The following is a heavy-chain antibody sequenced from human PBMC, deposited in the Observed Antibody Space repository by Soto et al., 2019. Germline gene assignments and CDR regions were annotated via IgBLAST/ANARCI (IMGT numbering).Heavy chain of an antibody. V-gene: IGHV1-3*01. Sequence: ASVKVSCKASGYTFTSYAMHWVRQAPGQRLEWMGWINAGNGNTKYSQKFQGRVTITRDTSASTAYMELSSLRPEDTAVYYCARDHVYYDSSGYQYYFDYWGQGTLVTVSS. D-gene: IGHD3-22*01. J-gene: IGHJ4*02. CDR1: GYTFTSYA. CDR3: ARDHVYYDSSGYQYYFDY. CDR2: INAGNGNT.